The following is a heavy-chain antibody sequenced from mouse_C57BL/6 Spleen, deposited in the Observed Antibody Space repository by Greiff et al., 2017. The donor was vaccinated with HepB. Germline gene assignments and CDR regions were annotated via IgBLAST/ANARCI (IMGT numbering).Heavy chain of an antibody. D-gene: IGHD1-1*01. CDR3: ASPDYYGSSYWFAY. CDR2: IDPNSGGT. V-gene: IGHV1-72*01. Sequence: KQRPGRGLEWIGRIDPNSGGTKYNEKFKSKATLTVDKPSSTAYMQLSSLTSEDSAVYYCASPDYYGSSYWFAYWGQGTLVTVSA. J-gene: IGHJ3*01.